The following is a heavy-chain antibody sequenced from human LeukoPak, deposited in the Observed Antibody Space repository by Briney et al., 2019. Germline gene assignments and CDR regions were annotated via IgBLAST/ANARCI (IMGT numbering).Heavy chain of an antibody. V-gene: IGHV3-13*05. J-gene: IGHJ4*02. CDR3: ARASRLNFDKYYFDY. CDR1: GFSLSRYH. CDR2: IGTAGDP. D-gene: IGHD3-9*01. Sequence: GVPLRLSCAASGFSLSRYHMHWVRQATGKALEWVSAIGTAGDPYYPGSVKGRFTISRENAKNSLYLQMNSLRAGDTAVYYCARASRLNFDKYYFDYWGQGTLVTVSS.